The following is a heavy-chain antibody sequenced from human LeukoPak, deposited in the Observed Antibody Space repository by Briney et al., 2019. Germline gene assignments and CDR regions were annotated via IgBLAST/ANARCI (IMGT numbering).Heavy chain of an antibody. CDR2: IWYDGSNK. Sequence: PGGSLRLSCAASGFTFSSYGMHWVRQAPGKGLEWVAVIWYDGSNKYYADSVKGRFTISRDNSKNTLYLQMNSLRAEDTAVYYCARGGRAACAIYYYYGMDVWGQGTTVTVSS. V-gene: IGHV3-33*01. CDR3: ARGGRAACAIYYYYGMDV. CDR1: GFTFSSYG. J-gene: IGHJ6*02. D-gene: IGHD6-13*01.